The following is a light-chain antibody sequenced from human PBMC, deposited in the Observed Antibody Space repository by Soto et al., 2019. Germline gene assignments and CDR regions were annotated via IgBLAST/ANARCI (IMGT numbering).Light chain of an antibody. V-gene: IGKV3-11*01. CDR2: DAS. J-gene: IGKJ5*01. CDR3: QQRSNWPIT. Sequence: EIVLTQSPATLSLSPGERATLSCRASQSVSSYLAWYQQKPGQAPRLLIYDASNRATGIPARFSGSGSGTDFTLPISSLEPEDFAVYYCQQRSNWPITFGQGTRLEI. CDR1: QSVSSY.